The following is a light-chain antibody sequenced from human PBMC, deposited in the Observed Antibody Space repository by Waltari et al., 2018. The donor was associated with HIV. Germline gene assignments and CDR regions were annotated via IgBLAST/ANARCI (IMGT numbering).Light chain of an antibody. CDR1: SSNIGSKT. J-gene: IGLJ2*01. CDR3: AAWDGSVNYSPVV. CDR2: NNN. V-gene: IGLV1-44*01. Sequence: QSVLTQPPSVSGTPGQRVTIPCSGSSSNIGSKTLNWYQQLPGTAPKLLIYNNNQRPSGVPDRFSGSKSGTSASLAISGLQSEDEADYYCAAWDGSVNYSPVVFGGGTKLTVL.